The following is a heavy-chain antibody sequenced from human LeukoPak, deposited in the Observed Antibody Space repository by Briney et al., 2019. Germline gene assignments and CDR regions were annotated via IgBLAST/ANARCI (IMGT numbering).Heavy chain of an antibody. J-gene: IGHJ3*02. Sequence: GGSLRLSCAASGFTFSSYWMHWVRQAPGEGLVWVSRINGDGSTTTYAGSVKGRFTISRDNAKNTLYLQMNSLRAEDTAVYYCARAVAGTNALDIWGQGTLVTVSS. CDR2: INGDGSTT. V-gene: IGHV3-74*01. CDR1: GFTFSSYW. CDR3: ARAVAGTNALDI. D-gene: IGHD6-19*01.